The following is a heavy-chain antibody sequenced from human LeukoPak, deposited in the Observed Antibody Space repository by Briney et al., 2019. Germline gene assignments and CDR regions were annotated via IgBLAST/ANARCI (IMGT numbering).Heavy chain of an antibody. CDR3: ARGGYCSGGTCYEFNAFDI. D-gene: IGHD2-15*01. CDR1: GFTFSSYE. J-gene: IGHJ3*02. Sequence: GRTLRLSRAASGFTFSSYETNWVREAPGKGLEWVLYIRSSDNTIHYADSVKGRFTISRDNAKNSLYLQMNSLRAEDTAVYYCARGGYCSGGTCYEFNAFDIWGQGTMVTVSS. CDR2: IRSSDNTI. V-gene: IGHV3-48*03.